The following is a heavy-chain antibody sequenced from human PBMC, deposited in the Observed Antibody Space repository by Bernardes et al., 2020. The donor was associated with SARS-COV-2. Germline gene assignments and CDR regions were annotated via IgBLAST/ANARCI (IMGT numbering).Heavy chain of an antibody. V-gene: IGHV4-59*08. Sequence: ETLSLTCTVSGGSISSYYWSWIRQPPGKGLEWIGYIYYSGSTNYNPSLKSRVTISVDTSKNQFSLKLSSVTAADTAVYYCARGGYCTNGVCYWGYYYYGMDVWGQGTTVTVSS. D-gene: IGHD2-8*01. CDR1: GGSISSYY. J-gene: IGHJ6*02. CDR3: ARGGYCTNGVCYWGYYYYGMDV. CDR2: IYYSGST.